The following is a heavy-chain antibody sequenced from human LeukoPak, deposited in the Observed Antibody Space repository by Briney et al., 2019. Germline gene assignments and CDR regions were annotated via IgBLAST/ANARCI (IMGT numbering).Heavy chain of an antibody. Sequence: SQTLSLTCAISGDSVSSSSAAWNWIRQSPSRGLEWLGRTYYRSKWYNGYAVSVKSRITINPDTSKNQFSLQLNSVTPEDTAVYYCARSSGGSSSPWFDPWGQGTLVTVSS. CDR2: TYYRSKWYN. CDR1: GDSVSSSSAA. D-gene: IGHD6-6*01. J-gene: IGHJ5*02. V-gene: IGHV6-1*01. CDR3: ARSSGGSSSPWFDP.